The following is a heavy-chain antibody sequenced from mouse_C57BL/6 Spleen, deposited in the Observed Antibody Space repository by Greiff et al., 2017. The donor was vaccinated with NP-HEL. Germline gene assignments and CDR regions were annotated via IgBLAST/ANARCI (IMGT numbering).Heavy chain of an antibody. D-gene: IGHD2-5*01. V-gene: IGHV5-4*01. CDR3: ARDRVYSNYWYFDV. CDR1: GFTFSSYA. CDR2: ISDGGSYT. Sequence: DVQLVESGGGLVKPGGSLKLSCAASGFTFSSYAMSWVRQTPEKRLEWVATISDGGSYTYYPDNVKGRFTISRDNAKNNLYLQMSHLKSEDTAMYYCARDRVYSNYWYFDVWGTGTTVTVSS. J-gene: IGHJ1*03.